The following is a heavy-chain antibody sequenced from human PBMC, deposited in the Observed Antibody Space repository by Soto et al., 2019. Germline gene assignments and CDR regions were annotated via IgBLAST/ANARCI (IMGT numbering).Heavy chain of an antibody. CDR2: IDYSGST. J-gene: IGHJ6*02. V-gene: IGHV4-61*01. Sequence: SETLSLTCTVSGGSVSSGYYYWSWIRQPPGKGLEWLGYIDYSGSTNYNPSLKSRVTVSVDTSKNQFSPKLSSVTAADTAVYYCARIVQKDGGLLSNYYYGLDVWGQGTTVTVSS. CDR3: ARIVQKDGGLLSNYYYGLDV. CDR1: GGSVSSGYYY. D-gene: IGHD3-10*01.